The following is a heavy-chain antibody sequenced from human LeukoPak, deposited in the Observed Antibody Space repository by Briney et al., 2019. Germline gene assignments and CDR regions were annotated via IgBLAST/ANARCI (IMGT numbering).Heavy chain of an antibody. Sequence: QPGGSLRLSCAASGFTFSTYAMSWVRQAPGKGLEWVSGISGSGGSTNYADSVKGRFTISRDNSKNTLYLQMNSLRAEDTAVYYCAKGTQSFDYWGQGTLATVSS. CDR3: AKGTQSFDY. CDR1: GFTFSTYA. J-gene: IGHJ4*02. V-gene: IGHV3-23*01. CDR2: ISGSGGST.